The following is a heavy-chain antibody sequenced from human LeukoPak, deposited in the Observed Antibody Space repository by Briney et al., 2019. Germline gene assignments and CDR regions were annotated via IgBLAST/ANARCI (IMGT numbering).Heavy chain of an antibody. V-gene: IGHV4-39*01. CDR2: IYYSKNT. J-gene: IGHJ4*02. D-gene: IGHD5-18*01. CDR3: VSPRGFSYGYFDY. Sequence: SETLSLTCTVSGGSISSSSAYWGWIRQPPGKGVEWIGSIYYSKNTYYNPSLKSRVTISADTSKNQFTLTLGSVSATDTAVYYCVSPRGFSYGYFDYWGQGTLVTVSS. CDR1: GGSISSSSAY.